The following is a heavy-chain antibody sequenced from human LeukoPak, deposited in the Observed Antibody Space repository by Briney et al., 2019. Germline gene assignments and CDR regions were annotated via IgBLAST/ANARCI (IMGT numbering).Heavy chain of an antibody. CDR2: ISAYNGNT. Sequence: ASVTVSCKASGYTFTSYGISWVRQAPGQGLEWMGWISAYNGNTNYAQKLQGRVTMTTDTSTSTAYMELRSLRSDDTAVYYCARGSFPSDDILTGPFDNWGQGTLVTVSS. CDR3: ARGSFPSDDILTGPFDN. D-gene: IGHD3-9*01. CDR1: GYTFTSYG. J-gene: IGHJ4*02. V-gene: IGHV1-18*01.